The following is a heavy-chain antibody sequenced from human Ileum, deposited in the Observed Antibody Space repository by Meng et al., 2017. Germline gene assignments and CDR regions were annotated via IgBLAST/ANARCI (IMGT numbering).Heavy chain of an antibody. V-gene: IGHV4-4*02. D-gene: IGHD6-13*01. CDR2: IYQSGST. CDR1: GGSISSSNW. Sequence: GQLRQPGPGLVKHSGTLSLTCAVSGGSISSSNWWSWVRQPPGKGLEWIGEIYQSGSTNYNPSLKSRVTISVDKSKNQFSLKLSSVTAADTAVYYCASLGPRTAAGRVYYFDYWGQGTLVTVSS. CDR3: ASLGPRTAAGRVYYFDY. J-gene: IGHJ4*02.